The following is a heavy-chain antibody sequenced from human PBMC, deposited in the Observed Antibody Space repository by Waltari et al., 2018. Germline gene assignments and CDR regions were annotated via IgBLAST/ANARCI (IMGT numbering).Heavy chain of an antibody. D-gene: IGHD3-10*01. V-gene: IGHV3-15*01. CDR1: GFTFSNAW. CDR3: TTARVWPMVRGPYLTLYYYYYMDV. CDR2: SKSKTDGGPT. Sequence: AASGFTFSNAWMSWVRQAPGKGPEWVGRSKSKTDGGPTDYAAPVKGRLTISRDDSKNTLYLQMNSLKTEDTAVYYCTTARVWPMVRGPYLTLYYYYYMDVWGKGTTVTVSS. J-gene: IGHJ6*03.